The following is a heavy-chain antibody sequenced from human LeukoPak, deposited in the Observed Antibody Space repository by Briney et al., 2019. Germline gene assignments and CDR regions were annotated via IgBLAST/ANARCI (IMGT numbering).Heavy chain of an antibody. CDR2: ISGSGGST. V-gene: IGHV3-23*01. CDR3: ARDGYSFGHDFDY. J-gene: IGHJ4*02. D-gene: IGHD5-18*01. Sequence: PGGSLRLSCAASGFTFSSYAMSWVRQAPGKGLEWVSAISGSGGSTYYADSVKGRFTSSRDNSKNTLYLQMNSLRAEDTAVYYCARDGYSFGHDFDYWGQGTLVTVSS. CDR1: GFTFSSYA.